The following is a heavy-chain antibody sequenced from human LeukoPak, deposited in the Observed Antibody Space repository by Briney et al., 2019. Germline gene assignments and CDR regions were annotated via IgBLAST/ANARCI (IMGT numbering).Heavy chain of an antibody. J-gene: IGHJ4*02. CDR2: INPSNDDT. D-gene: IGHD6-13*01. Sequence: ASVKVSCKASGYTFTNFVIHWVRQAPGQRPEWIGWINPSNDDTKYSQKFQGRVTITRDTSASTAYMELSSLRSEDTALYYCARDQIGVAAAAYWGQGTLVTVSS. CDR1: GYTFTNFV. CDR3: ARDQIGVAAAAY. V-gene: IGHV1-3*01.